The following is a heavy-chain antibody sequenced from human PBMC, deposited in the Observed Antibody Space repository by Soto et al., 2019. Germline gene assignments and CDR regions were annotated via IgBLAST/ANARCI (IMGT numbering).Heavy chain of an antibody. J-gene: IGHJ4*02. Sequence: ASVNVSCKASCHTFTSSGFNWVRQAPGQGLEWMGWISTYNGNTKYAQKFQGRVTMTTDTSTSTAYMELRSLRSDDTAVYYCARDPCKWDICPFDYWGQGTLVTSPQ. CDR1: CHTFTSSG. CDR3: ARDPCKWDICPFDY. CDR2: ISTYNGNT. V-gene: IGHV1-18*04. D-gene: IGHD1-26*01.